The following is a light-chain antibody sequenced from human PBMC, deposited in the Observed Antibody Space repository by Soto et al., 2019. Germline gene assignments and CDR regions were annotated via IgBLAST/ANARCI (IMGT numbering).Light chain of an antibody. Sequence: EIVLTQSPATLSVSPAEGAPLXCTASHYIYSNVAWFQQRPGQAPRLLIYRASTRATGTPARFTGSGSGTEFTLTITSLQSEDFALYYCQQYHNLWTFGQGTKVDIK. CDR2: RAS. CDR3: QQYHNLWT. J-gene: IGKJ1*01. CDR1: HYIYSN. V-gene: IGKV3-15*01.